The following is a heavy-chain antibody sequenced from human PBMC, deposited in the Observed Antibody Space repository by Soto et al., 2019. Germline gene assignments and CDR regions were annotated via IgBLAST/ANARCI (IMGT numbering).Heavy chain of an antibody. J-gene: IGHJ6*02. Sequence: GGSLRLSCAASGFTFSSYWMHWVRQAPGKGLVWVSRINSDGSSTSYADSVKGRFTISRDNAKNTLYLQMNSLRAEDTAVYYCAKETEYCSSTSCYLNYYYYGMDVWGQGTTVTVSS. V-gene: IGHV3-74*01. CDR3: AKETEYCSSTSCYLNYYYYGMDV. CDR2: INSDGSST. CDR1: GFTFSSYW. D-gene: IGHD2-2*01.